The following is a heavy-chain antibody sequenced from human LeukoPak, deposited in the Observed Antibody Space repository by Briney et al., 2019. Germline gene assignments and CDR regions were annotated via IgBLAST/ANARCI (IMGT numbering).Heavy chain of an antibody. CDR3: ARLGYSGYDYRNNWFDP. J-gene: IGHJ5*02. D-gene: IGHD5-12*01. CDR1: GYSFTSYW. V-gene: IGHV5-51*01. Sequence: GESLKISCKGSGYSFTSYWIGWVRQMPGKGLEWMGIIYPGDSDTRYSPSFQGQVAISADKSISTAYLQWSSLKASDTAMYYCARLGYSGYDYRNNWFDPWGQGTLVTVSS. CDR2: IYPGDSDT.